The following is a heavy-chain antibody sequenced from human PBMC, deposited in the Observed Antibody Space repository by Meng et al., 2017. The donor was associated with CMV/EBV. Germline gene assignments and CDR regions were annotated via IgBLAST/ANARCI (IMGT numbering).Heavy chain of an antibody. J-gene: IGHJ4*02. Sequence: LNLGVDIKNSRRSVKVPCNASGYTFNSYGTSSVRQAPRQGLQLMRWNSSYNCNTNHAPKLQGRVSMTTDTSTSTAYMELRSLRSAHPAVYYRAEYTQRMVRIVELWRAFDYWGQGTLVTVSS. CDR1: GYTFNSYG. CDR3: AEYTQRMVRIVELWRAFDY. D-gene: IGHD3-3*01. V-gene: IGHV1-18*01. CDR2: NSSYNCNT.